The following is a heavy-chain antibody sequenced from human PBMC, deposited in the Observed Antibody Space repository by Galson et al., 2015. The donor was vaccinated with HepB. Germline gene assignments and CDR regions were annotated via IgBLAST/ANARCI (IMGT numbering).Heavy chain of an antibody. V-gene: IGHV1-46*01. D-gene: IGHD3/OR15-3a*01. CDR2: IHPTGDTT. CDR3: AREPGTLKYFDI. J-gene: IGHJ3*02. CDR1: GFAFTNYY. Sequence: SVKVSCKASGFAFTNYYMHWVRQAPGQGLEWVGTIHPTGDTTLGAQNFHDRVTITRDTSTSAVYLEVTSLTSEDTTIYYCAREPGTLKYFDIWGQGTVVTVSS.